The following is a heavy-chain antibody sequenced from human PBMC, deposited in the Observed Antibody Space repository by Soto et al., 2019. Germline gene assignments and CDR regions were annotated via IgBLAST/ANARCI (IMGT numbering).Heavy chain of an antibody. J-gene: IGHJ6*02. V-gene: IGHV3-33*01. CDR1: GFTFSSYG. CDR3: ARDWVSYSGSERAYYYYGMDV. D-gene: IGHD1-26*01. Sequence: QVQLVESGGGLVQPGRSLRLSCAASGFTFSSYGMHWVRQAPGKGLEWVAVIWYDGSNKYYADSVKGRFTISRDNSKNTLYLQMNSLRAEDTAVYYCARDWVSYSGSERAYYYYGMDVWGQGTTVAVSS. CDR2: IWYDGSNK.